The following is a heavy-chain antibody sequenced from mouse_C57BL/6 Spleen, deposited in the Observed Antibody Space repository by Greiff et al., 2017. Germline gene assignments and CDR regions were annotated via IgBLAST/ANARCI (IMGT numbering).Heavy chain of an antibody. Sequence: VQLQQSGAELVKPGASVKMSCKASGYTFTSYWITWVKQRPGQGLEWIGYIYPGSGSTNYNEKFKSKATLTVDTSSSTAYMQLSSLTSEDSAVYYCARLTTVVYWYFGVWGTGTTVSVSS. J-gene: IGHJ1*03. CDR1: GYTFTSYW. CDR2: IYPGSGST. V-gene: IGHV1-55*01. CDR3: ARLTTVVYWYFGV. D-gene: IGHD1-1*01.